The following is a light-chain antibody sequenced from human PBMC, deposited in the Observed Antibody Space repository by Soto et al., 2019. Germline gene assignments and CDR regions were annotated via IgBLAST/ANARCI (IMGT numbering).Light chain of an antibody. CDR2: GAS. CDR3: QQYGSSPRT. CDR1: QTVSSNY. V-gene: IGKV3-20*01. J-gene: IGKJ1*01. Sequence: EIVLTQSPGTLSLSPGETATLSCRATQTVSSNYLAWYQQKPGQAPTLLIYGASTTATGIPDRFSGSGSGTDFTLTISRLEPEDFAVYYCQQYGSSPRTFGQGTKVEIK.